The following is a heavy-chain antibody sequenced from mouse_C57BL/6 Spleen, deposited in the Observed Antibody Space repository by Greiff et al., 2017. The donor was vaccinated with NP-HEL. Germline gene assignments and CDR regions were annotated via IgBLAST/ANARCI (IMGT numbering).Heavy chain of an antibody. CDR3: ARSRYWYFDV. CDR2: INPSTGGT. Sequence: VQLQQSGPELVKPGASVKISCKASGYSFTGYYMNWVKQSPEKSLEWIGEINPSTGGTTYNQKFKAKATLTVDKSSSTAYMQLKSLTSEDSAVYYCARSRYWYFDVWGTGTTVTVSS. D-gene: IGHD1-1*01. J-gene: IGHJ1*03. V-gene: IGHV1-42*01. CDR1: GYSFTGYY.